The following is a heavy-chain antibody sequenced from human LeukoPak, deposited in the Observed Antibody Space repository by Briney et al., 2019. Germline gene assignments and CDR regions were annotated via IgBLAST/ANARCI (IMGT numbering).Heavy chain of an antibody. CDR2: VRNKGDGGTT. J-gene: IGHJ1*01. CDR1: GFTFGNYA. CDR3: ARGGYQFEH. V-gene: IGHV3-49*03. D-gene: IGHD3-16*02. Sequence: GGSLRLSCTASGFTFGNYAMGWFRQAPGKGLEWIGSVRNKGDGGTTEYAASVKGRFIISRDDSKSIAYLQMDSLKTEDTAVYYCARGGYQFEHWGQGTLVTVSS.